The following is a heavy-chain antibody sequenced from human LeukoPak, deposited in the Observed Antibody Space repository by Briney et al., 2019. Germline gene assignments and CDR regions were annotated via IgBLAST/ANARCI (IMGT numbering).Heavy chain of an antibody. CDR3: ARGQGIAAAGTRQDY. V-gene: IGHV4-34*01. D-gene: IGHD6-13*01. CDR1: GGSFSGYY. CDR2: INHSGST. Sequence: PSETLPLTCAVYGGSFSGYYWSWIRQPPGKGLEWIGEINHSGSTNYNPSLKSRVTISVDTSKNQFSLKLSSVTAADTAVYYCARGQGIAAAGTRQDYWGQGTLVTVSS. J-gene: IGHJ4*02.